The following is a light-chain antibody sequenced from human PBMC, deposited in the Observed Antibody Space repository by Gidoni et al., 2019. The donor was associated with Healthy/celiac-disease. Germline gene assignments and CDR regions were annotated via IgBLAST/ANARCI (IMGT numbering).Light chain of an antibody. CDR1: QSIGSS. CDR2: YAS. J-gene: IGKJ4*01. Sequence: EIVLTQSPDFQSVTPKEKVTITCRASQSIGSSLPWYQQKPDQSPKLLIKYASQSFAGVPPRFSGSGSGTDFTLTISSREAEDAATYYCQQSSNFPLTFXGXTKVEIK. V-gene: IGKV6-21*01. CDR3: QQSSNFPLT.